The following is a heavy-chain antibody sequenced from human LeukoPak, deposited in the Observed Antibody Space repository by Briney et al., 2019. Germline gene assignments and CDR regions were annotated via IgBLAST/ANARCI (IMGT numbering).Heavy chain of an antibody. CDR3: ARERQQLFRRAFDL. D-gene: IGHD2-2*01. CDR1: EYTFSDYY. J-gene: IGHJ3*01. Sequence: PSASVKVSCKASEYTFSDYYMHWVRQAPGQGLEWMGWINPLSGGTIYAQKFQGRVTVTRDTSIDTAYMELSGLRSDDTAVYYCARERQQLFRRAFDLWGQGTMVTVSS. CDR2: INPLSGGT. V-gene: IGHV1-2*02.